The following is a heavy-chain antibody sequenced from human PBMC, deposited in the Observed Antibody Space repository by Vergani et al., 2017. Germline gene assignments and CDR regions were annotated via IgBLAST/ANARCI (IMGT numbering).Heavy chain of an antibody. Sequence: QLHLHYSVPGLVKPSETLSLTCTVSGGSISSYHWSWIRQPPGKGLEWIGYIYYSGSTNYNPSLKSRVTISVDTSKNQFSLKLSSVTAADTAVYYCVRLQKPEYCSSTSCFLDAFDIWGQGTMVTVSS. CDR1: GGSISSYH. CDR2: IYYSGST. D-gene: IGHD2-2*01. CDR3: VRLQKPEYCSSTSCFLDAFDI. V-gene: IGHV4-59*01. J-gene: IGHJ3*02.